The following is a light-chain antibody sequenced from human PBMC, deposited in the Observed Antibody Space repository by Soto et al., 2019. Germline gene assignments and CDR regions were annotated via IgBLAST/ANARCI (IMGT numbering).Light chain of an antibody. V-gene: IGKV1-39*01. CDR2: AAS. CDR3: QQSYSNPSLT. CDR1: QSIDKY. Sequence: DIQMTQSPSSLSASVGDRVTITCRASQSIDKYVNWYQQKPGKGPNLLIYAASNLRTGAPSRFSGSGSGTDFTLTISSLLPEDFANYFCQQSYSNPSLTFGGGTKVDI. J-gene: IGKJ4*01.